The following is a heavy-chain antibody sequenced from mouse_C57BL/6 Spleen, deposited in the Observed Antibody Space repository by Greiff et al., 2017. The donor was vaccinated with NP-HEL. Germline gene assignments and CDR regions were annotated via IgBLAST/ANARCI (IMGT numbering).Heavy chain of an antibody. CDR3: TTWVPCSFDS. CDR1: GFNIKDYY. CDR2: IDPEDGDT. J-gene: IGHJ2*01. V-gene: IGHV14-1*01. Sequence: EVQLQESGAELVRPGASVKLSCTASGFNIKDYYMHWVKQRPEQGLEWIGRIDPEDGDTEYAPKFQGKATMTSDTSSTTAYLQLRRLPSPATAVYYCTTWVPCSFDSCGQGPTLPVSS.